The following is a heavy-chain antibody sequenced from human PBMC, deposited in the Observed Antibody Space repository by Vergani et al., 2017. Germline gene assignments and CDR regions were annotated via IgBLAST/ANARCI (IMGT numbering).Heavy chain of an antibody. J-gene: IGHJ4*02. CDR2: MNPNSGNT. V-gene: IGHV1-8*01. CDR3: VTGRGIY. CDR1: GYTFTTYD. D-gene: IGHD6-13*01. Sequence: QVQLVQSGAEVKKPGASVKVSCKASGYTFTTYDINWVRQATGQGLEWMGWMNPNSGNTGYAQKFQGRVTRTRKTSITTAYMELSSLRSDDTAVYFCVTGRGIYWGQGTLVTVST.